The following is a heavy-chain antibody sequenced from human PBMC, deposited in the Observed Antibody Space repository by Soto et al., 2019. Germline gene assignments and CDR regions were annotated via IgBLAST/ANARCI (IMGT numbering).Heavy chain of an antibody. CDR3: ARSSTSCYGCSYYYYGMDV. D-gene: IGHD2-2*01. J-gene: IGHJ6*02. Sequence: ASVKVSCKASGYTFTSYAMHWVRQAPGQRLEWMGWINAGNGNTKYSQKFQGRVTITRDTSASTAYMELSSLRSEDTAVYYCARSSTSCYGCSYYYYGMDVWGQGTTVTVSS. V-gene: IGHV1-3*01. CDR2: INAGNGNT. CDR1: GYTFTSYA.